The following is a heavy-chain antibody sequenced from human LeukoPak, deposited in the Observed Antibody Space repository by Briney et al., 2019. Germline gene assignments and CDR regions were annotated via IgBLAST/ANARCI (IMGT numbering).Heavy chain of an antibody. Sequence: PSETLSLTCTVSGGSISSYYWSWIRQSPGMGLEWIGYIYYSGSTKYNPSLKSRVTISVDTSKNLFSLKLSSVTAADTAVYYCARHGRDGYGNSMFDYWGQGTLVTVSS. CDR2: IYYSGST. J-gene: IGHJ4*02. CDR3: ARHGRDGYGNSMFDY. CDR1: GGSISSYY. V-gene: IGHV4-59*08. D-gene: IGHD5-24*01.